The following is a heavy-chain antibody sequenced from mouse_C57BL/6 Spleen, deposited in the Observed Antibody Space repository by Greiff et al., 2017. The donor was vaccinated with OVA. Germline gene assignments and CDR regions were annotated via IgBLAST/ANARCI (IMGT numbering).Heavy chain of an antibody. V-gene: IGHV1-69*01. CDR2: IDPSDSYT. Sequence: QVQLQQPGAELVMPAASVKLSCKASGYTFTSYWMHWVKQRPGQGLEWIGEIDPSDSYTNYNQKFKGKSTLTVDKSSSTAYMQLSSLTSEDSAVYYCARGGNFAYWGQGTLVTVSA. J-gene: IGHJ3*01. CDR1: GYTFTSYW. CDR3: ARGGNFAY.